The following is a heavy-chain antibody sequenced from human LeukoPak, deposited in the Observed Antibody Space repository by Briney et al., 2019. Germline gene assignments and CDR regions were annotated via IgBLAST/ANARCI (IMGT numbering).Heavy chain of an antibody. CDR3: ARINGQRTSIDY. CDR2: ISSSGGAT. V-gene: IGHV3-48*03. D-gene: IGHD6-25*01. Sequence: PGGSLRLSCLASGFTFNNFEITWVRQAPGKGLEWVSYISSSGGATYYAESMKGRFTISRDNAKNSVFLQMSGLRPSDTSVYYCARINGQRTSIDYWGQGTLVTVSS. J-gene: IGHJ4*02. CDR1: GFTFNNFE.